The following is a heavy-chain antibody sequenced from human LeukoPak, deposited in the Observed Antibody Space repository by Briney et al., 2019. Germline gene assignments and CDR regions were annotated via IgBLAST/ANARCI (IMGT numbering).Heavy chain of an antibody. CDR2: INHSGST. V-gene: IGHV4-34*01. D-gene: IGHD2-15*01. Sequence: SETLSLTCAVYGGSFSGYYWSWIRQPPGKGLEWLGEINHSGSTNYNPSLKSRVTISVDTSKNQFSLKLSSVTAADTAVYYCARGGGYCSGGSCYSRVPPVDYWGQGTLVTVSS. CDR1: GGSFSGYY. CDR3: ARGGGYCSGGSCYSRVPPVDY. J-gene: IGHJ4*02.